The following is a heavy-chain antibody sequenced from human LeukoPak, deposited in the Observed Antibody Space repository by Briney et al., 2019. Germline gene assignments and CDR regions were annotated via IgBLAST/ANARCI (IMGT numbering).Heavy chain of an antibody. D-gene: IGHD1-26*01. V-gene: IGHV1-46*01. Sequence: ASVKVSCKASGYTFTSYYIHWVRQAPGQGLEWMGIINPSGGSTNYAQKFQGRVTMTEDTSTDTAYMELSSLRSEDTAVYYCATDSGSYFPGLGYWGQGTLVTVSS. CDR2: INPSGGST. CDR3: ATDSGSYFPGLGY. CDR1: GYTFTSYY. J-gene: IGHJ4*02.